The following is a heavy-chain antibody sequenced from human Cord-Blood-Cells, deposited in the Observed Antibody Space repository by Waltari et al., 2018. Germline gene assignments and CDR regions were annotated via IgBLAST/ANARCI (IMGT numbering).Heavy chain of an antibody. D-gene: IGHD3-22*01. CDR2: INHSGSN. J-gene: IGHJ6*02. Sequence: QVQLQQWGAGLLKPSETLSLTCAVYGGSFIGYYWSWIRQPPGKGLEWIGEINHSGSNNYNPSLKRRVTISVDTSKNQFSLKLGSVTAADTAVYYCARGGGYYYDSSGYYYYYGMDVWGQGTTVTVSS. V-gene: IGHV4-34*01. CDR3: ARGGGYYYDSSGYYYYYGMDV. CDR1: GGSFIGYY.